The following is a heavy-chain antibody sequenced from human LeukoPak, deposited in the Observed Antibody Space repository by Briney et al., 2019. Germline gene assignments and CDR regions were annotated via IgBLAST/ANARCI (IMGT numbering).Heavy chain of an antibody. Sequence: GGSLRLSCAASGSTLSSYAMSWVRQAPGKGLEWVSLISGNTGSTYYADSVKGRFTISRDITKNTLYLQMNSLRAEDTAVYYCAREVEMATRVWAPLGYWGQGTLVTVSS. V-gene: IGHV3-23*01. CDR2: ISGNTGST. CDR3: AREVEMATRVWAPLGY. CDR1: GSTLSSYA. D-gene: IGHD5-12*01. J-gene: IGHJ4*02.